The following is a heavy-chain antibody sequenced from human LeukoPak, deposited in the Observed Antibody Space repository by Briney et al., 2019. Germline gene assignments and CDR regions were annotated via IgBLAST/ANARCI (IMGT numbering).Heavy chain of an antibody. V-gene: IGHV4-4*07. CDR2: IYVSGST. CDR3: ARHSIDYGDYYFDY. J-gene: IGHJ4*02. Sequence: SETLSLTCIVSGGSINIYYWSWIRQPAGKGLEWIGRIYVSGSTNYNPSLKSRVTMSVDTSKNQFSLKLSSVTAADTALYYCARHSIDYGDYYFDYWGQGTLVTVSS. D-gene: IGHD4-17*01. CDR1: GGSINIYY.